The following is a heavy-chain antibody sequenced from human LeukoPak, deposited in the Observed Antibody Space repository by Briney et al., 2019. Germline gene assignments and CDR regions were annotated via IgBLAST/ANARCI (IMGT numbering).Heavy chain of an antibody. CDR2: ISFSGST. D-gene: IGHD5-18*01. CDR1: GGSIRSNSFY. Sequence: SETLSLTCTVSGGSIRSNSFYWGWIRQPPGKGLEWIGSISFSGSTSYSPSLKSRITISVDTSKNEFSLKLDSVTAADTAVYYCARPAYSYPLAFGFFDYWGQGALVTVSS. V-gene: IGHV4-39*01. J-gene: IGHJ4*02. CDR3: ARPAYSYPLAFGFFDY.